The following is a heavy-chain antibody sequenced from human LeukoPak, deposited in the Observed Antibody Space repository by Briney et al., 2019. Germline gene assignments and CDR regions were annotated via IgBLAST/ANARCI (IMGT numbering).Heavy chain of an antibody. CDR1: GFTFSSYC. Sequence: VGSLRLSCAASGFTFSSYCMTWVRQAPGKGLEWGSYISGNSSTIYYADSVKGRFTISRDNAKNSLYLQMNSLTAEDTAVYYCARVLPAPVDYYYMDVWGKGTTVTVSS. J-gene: IGHJ6*03. CDR2: ISGNSSTI. D-gene: IGHD2-2*01. V-gene: IGHV3-48*01. CDR3: ARVLPAPVDYYYMDV.